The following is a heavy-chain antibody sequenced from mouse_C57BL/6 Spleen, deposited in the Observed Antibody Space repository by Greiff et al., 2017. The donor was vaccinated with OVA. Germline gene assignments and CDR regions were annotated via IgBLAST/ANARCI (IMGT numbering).Heavy chain of an antibody. CDR1: GYAFSSSW. J-gene: IGHJ4*01. CDR3: ARTYYYGSSSYAMDY. CDR2: IYPGDGDT. Sequence: VKLQESGPELVKPGASVKISCKASGYAFSSSWMNWVKQRPGKGLEWIGRIYPGDGDTNYNGKFKGKATLTADKSSSTAYMQLSSLTSEDSAVYFCARTYYYGSSSYAMDYWGQGTSVTVSS. V-gene: IGHV1-82*01. D-gene: IGHD1-1*01.